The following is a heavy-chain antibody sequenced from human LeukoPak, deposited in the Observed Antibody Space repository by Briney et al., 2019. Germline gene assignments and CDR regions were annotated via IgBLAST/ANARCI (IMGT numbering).Heavy chain of an antibody. CDR2: ISSSGSTI. V-gene: IGHV3-48*03. D-gene: IGHD2-2*01. CDR3: ARGGSRYTTTWYY. Sequence: GGSLRLSCAASGFTFSSYEMNWVRQAPGKGLEWVSYISSSGSTIYYADSVEGRFTTSRDNAKNSVYLQMNSLRAEDTAVYYCARGGSRYTTTWYYWGQGTLVTVSS. CDR1: GFTFSSYE. J-gene: IGHJ4*02.